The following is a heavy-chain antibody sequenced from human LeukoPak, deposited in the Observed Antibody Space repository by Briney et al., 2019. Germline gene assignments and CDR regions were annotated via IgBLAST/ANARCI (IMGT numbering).Heavy chain of an antibody. V-gene: IGHV4-34*01. CDR3: ARERTRHFDY. CDR2: INHSGST. J-gene: IGHJ4*02. CDR1: GGSFSGYY. D-gene: IGHD1-14*01. Sequence: SETLSLTCAVYGGSFSGYYWSWTRQPPGKGLEWIGEINHSGSTNYNPSLKSRVTISVDTSKNQFSLKLSSVTAADTAVYYCARERTRHFDYWGQGTLVTVSS.